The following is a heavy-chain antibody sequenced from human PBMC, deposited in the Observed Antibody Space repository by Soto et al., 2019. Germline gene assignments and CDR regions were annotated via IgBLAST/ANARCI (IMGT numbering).Heavy chain of an antibody. J-gene: IGHJ4*02. V-gene: IGHV4-4*07. D-gene: IGHD2-2*01. Sequence: QVQLQESGPGLLKPSETLSLTCTVSGGSISSYYGSWIRQPAGKGLEWIGRIYTSGSTNYNPSLKSRVTMSVDTSKNQFSLKLSSVTAADTAVYYCARACSSNSCYDVFDYWGQGTLVTVSS. CDR2: IYTSGST. CDR3: ARACSSNSCYDVFDY. CDR1: GGSISSYY.